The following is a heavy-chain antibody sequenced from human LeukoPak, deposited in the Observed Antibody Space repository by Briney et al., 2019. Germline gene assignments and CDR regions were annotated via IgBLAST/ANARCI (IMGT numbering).Heavy chain of an antibody. CDR1: GGSFSGYY. Sequence: SETLSLTCTVYGGSFSGYYWSWIRQPPGKGLEWIGEINHSGSTNYNPSLKSRVTISVDTSKNQFSLKLSSVTAADTAVYYCARRRYDASGYYPSRGRYFDYWGQGTLVTVSS. D-gene: IGHD3-22*01. J-gene: IGHJ4*02. CDR2: INHSGST. CDR3: ARRRYDASGYYPSRGRYFDY. V-gene: IGHV4-34*01.